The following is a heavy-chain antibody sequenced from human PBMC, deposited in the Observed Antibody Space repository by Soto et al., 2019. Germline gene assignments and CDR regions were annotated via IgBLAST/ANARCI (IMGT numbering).Heavy chain of an antibody. CDR3: AAAPINMVRGLIRYYYGLDV. CDR2: IVVGSGTT. V-gene: IGHV1-58*02. CDR1: GFTFTRSA. D-gene: IGHD3-10*01. Sequence: SVKVSCTDSGFTFTRSAMQWVRQARGQRLEWIGWIVVGSGTTNYAQKFQERVTITRVLSTSTAYMELSNLRSEDTAVYYCAAAPINMVRGLIRYYYGLDVWGQGTTVTVSS. J-gene: IGHJ6*02.